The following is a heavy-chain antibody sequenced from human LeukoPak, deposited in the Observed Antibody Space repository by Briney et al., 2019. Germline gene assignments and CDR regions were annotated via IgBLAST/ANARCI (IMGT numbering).Heavy chain of an antibody. CDR3: AKNYYDSSGLDYYFDY. V-gene: IGHV3-30*18. CDR2: ISYDGSDK. Sequence: GGSLRLSCAAPGFTFSSFAMHWVRQAPGKGLEWVAIISYDGSDKYYADSVKGRFTISRDNSKNTLYLQMNSLRAEDTAVYYCAKNYYDSSGLDYYFDYWGQGTLVTVSS. J-gene: IGHJ4*02. CDR1: GFTFSSFA. D-gene: IGHD3-22*01.